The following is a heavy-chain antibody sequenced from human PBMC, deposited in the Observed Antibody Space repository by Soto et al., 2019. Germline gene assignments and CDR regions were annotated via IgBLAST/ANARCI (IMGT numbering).Heavy chain of an antibody. J-gene: IGHJ5*02. V-gene: IGHV4-34*01. Sequence: SETLSLTCAVYGGSFSGYYWSWIRQPPGKGLEWIGEINHSGSTNYNPSLKSRVTISVDTSKDQFSLKLSSVTAADTAVYYCARVPWWELLFGWFDPWGQGTLVTVSS. CDR1: GGSFSGYY. D-gene: IGHD1-26*01. CDR2: INHSGST. CDR3: ARVPWWELLFGWFDP.